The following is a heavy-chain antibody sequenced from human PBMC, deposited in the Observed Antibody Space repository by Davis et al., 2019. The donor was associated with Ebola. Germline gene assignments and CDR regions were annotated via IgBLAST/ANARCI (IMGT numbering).Heavy chain of an antibody. CDR2: IYYSGST. Sequence: SETLSLTCTVSGGSISSSSYYWGWIRQPPGKGLEWIGSIYYSGSTYYNPSLKSRVTISVDTSKNQFSLKLSSVTAADTAVYYCARPPYSSGWYRGWYFDLWGRGTLVTVSS. CDR3: ARPPYSSGWYRGWYFDL. CDR1: GGSISSSSYY. V-gene: IGHV4-39*01. J-gene: IGHJ2*01. D-gene: IGHD6-19*01.